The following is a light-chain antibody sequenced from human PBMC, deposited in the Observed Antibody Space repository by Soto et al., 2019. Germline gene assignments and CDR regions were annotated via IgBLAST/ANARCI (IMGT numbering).Light chain of an antibody. Sequence: EIVMTQSPGTLSLSPGERGTLSCRASQRFGSSNLAWYQQKPGQAPRLLIYGASTRATGIPARFSGSGSGTEFTLTISSLQSEDFAVYYCQQYNDWPPRITFGQGTRLEIK. V-gene: IGKV3-15*01. CDR3: QQYNDWPPRIT. J-gene: IGKJ5*01. CDR2: GAS. CDR1: QRFGSSN.